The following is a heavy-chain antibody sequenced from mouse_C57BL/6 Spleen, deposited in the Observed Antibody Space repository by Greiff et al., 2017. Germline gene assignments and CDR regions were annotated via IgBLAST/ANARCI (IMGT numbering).Heavy chain of an antibody. CDR1: GYAFSRYW. D-gene: IGHD1-1*01. Sequence: QVQLQQSGAELVKPGASVKISCKASGYAFSRYWMNWVKQRPGKGLEWIGQIYPGDGDTNYNGKFKGKATLTADKSSSTASMQLSSLTSEDSAVYFCVRQYYFDYWGQGTTLTVSS. CDR2: IYPGDGDT. CDR3: VRQYYFDY. J-gene: IGHJ2*01. V-gene: IGHV1-80*01.